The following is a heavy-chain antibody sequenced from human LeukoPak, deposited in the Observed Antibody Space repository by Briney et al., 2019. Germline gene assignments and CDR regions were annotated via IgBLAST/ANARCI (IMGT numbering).Heavy chain of an antibody. CDR2: HSHSGSA. J-gene: IGHJ5*02. CDR3: ARDKAVVPAAIFGAVRNWFDP. Sequence: SETLSLTCTVSGASINSDTYYWGWIRQPPGKGLEWIGTHSHSGSAYYNPSLKSRLTISVDTSKNHLSLKLTSVTAADTAVYYCARDKAVVPAAIFGAVRNWFDPWGQGTLVTVSS. D-gene: IGHD2-2*01. V-gene: IGHV4-39*07. CDR1: GASINSDTYY.